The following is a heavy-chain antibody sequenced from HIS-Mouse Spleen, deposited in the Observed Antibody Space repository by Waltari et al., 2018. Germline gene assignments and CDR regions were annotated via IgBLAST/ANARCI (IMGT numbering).Heavy chain of an antibody. J-gene: IGHJ2*01. Sequence: QLQLQESGPGLVKPSDTLSLTCTVSGGPIRRRSYYLGWIRQPPGKGLEWIESIYYSGSTYYNPSLKSRVTISVDTSKNQFSLKLSSVTAADTAVYYCAREIPYSSSWYDWYFDLWGRGTLVTVSS. CDR1: GGPIRRRSYY. V-gene: IGHV4-39*07. D-gene: IGHD6-13*01. CDR3: AREIPYSSSWYDWYFDL. CDR2: IYYSGST.